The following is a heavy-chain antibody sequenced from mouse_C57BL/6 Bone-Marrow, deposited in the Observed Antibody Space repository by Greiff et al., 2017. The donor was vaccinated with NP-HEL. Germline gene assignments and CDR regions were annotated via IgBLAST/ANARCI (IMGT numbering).Heavy chain of an antibody. CDR2: IRNKANGYTT. V-gene: IGHV7-3*01. CDR1: GFTFTDYY. D-gene: IGHD1-1*01. CDR3: ARLLLRGFAY. Sequence: EVMLVESGGGLVQPGGSLSLSCAASGFTFTDYYMSWVRQPPGKALEWLGFIRNKANGYTTEYSASVKGRFTISRDNSQSILYLQMNALRAEDSATYYCARLLLRGFAYWGQGTLVTVSA. J-gene: IGHJ3*01.